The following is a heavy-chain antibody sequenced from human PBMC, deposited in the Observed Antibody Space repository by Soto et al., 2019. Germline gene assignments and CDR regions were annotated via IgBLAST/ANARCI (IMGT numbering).Heavy chain of an antibody. V-gene: IGHV3-23*01. CDR2: MSDSGGST. J-gene: IGHJ4*02. D-gene: IGHD5-12*01. Sequence: GGPLRHSRAAAWGICNDYAMSWVRQATEKGLEWVSAMSDSGGSTYYADSVKGRFTISRDNSKNTLYLQMKSLRAEDTAVYYCAKATRSGYDADFAYWGQGVLVTVSS. CDR3: AKATRSGYDADFAY. CDR1: WGICNDYA.